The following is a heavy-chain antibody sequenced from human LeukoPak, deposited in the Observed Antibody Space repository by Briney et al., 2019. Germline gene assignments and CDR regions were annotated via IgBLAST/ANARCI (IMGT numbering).Heavy chain of an antibody. Sequence: PGGSLRLSCTASGFTFSSYAMHWVRQAPGKGLEYVSAINNNGNSTYYANSVKGRYTISRDNAKNSLYLQMNSLRAEDTAVYYCARDSSGPLDYWGQGTLVTVSS. D-gene: IGHD6-19*01. CDR3: ARDSSGPLDY. CDR1: GFTFSSYA. J-gene: IGHJ4*02. V-gene: IGHV3-64*01. CDR2: INNNGNST.